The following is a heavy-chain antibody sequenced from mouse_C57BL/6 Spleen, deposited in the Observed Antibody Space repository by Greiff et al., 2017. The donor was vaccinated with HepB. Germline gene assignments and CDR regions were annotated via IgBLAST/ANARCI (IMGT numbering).Heavy chain of an antibody. V-gene: IGHV1-15*01. J-gene: IGHJ2*01. CDR1: GYTFTDYE. CDR3: TRGLLDY. D-gene: IGHD3-1*01. Sequence: VQLQESGAELVRPGASVTLSCKASGYTFTDYEMHWVKQTPVHGLEWIGAIDPETGGTAYNQKFKGKAILTADKSSSTAYMELRSLTSEDSAVYYCTRGLLDYWGQGTTLTVSS. CDR2: IDPETGGT.